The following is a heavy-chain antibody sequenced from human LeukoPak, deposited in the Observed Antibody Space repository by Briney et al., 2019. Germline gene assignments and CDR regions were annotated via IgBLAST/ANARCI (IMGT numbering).Heavy chain of an antibody. CDR3: ARAKDMVRGLLMGY. Sequence: GASVKVSCKASGYAFTSFDINWVRQATGQGLEWMGWMNPASGNAGYAQKFQGRVTMTRNTSISTAYMELSSLRSDDTAVYYCARAKDMVRGLLMGYWGQGTLVPVSS. J-gene: IGHJ4*02. CDR1: GYAFTSFD. D-gene: IGHD3-10*01. V-gene: IGHV1-8*01. CDR2: MNPASGNA.